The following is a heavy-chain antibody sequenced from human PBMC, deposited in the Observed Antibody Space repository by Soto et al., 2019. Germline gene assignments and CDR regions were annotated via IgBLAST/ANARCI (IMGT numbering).Heavy chain of an antibody. J-gene: IGHJ3*02. CDR2: IIPIFGTA. D-gene: IGHD2-2*02. CDR1: GGTFSSYA. CDR3: ASNDIVVVPAAISAFDI. Sequence: QVQLVQSGAEVKKPGSSVKVSCKASGGTFSSYAISWVRQAPGQGLEWMGGIIPIFGTANYAQKFQGRVTITADESTSTAYMELSSLRSEETAVYYCASNDIVVVPAAISAFDIWGQGTMVTVSS. V-gene: IGHV1-69*01.